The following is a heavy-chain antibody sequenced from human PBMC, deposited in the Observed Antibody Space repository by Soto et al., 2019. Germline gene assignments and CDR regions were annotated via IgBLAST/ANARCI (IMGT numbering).Heavy chain of an antibody. Sequence: QVPLVQSGAEVKKPGSSVKVSCKASGGTFSSYAISWVRQAPGQGLEWMGGIIPIFGTANYAQKFQGRVTITADESTSTAYMELSSLRSEDTAVYYCAGVVVPAAIRVAAAGTFDYWGQGTLVTVSS. CDR2: IIPIFGTA. CDR3: AGVVVPAAIRVAAAGTFDY. J-gene: IGHJ4*02. V-gene: IGHV1-69*01. D-gene: IGHD2-2*02. CDR1: GGTFSSYA.